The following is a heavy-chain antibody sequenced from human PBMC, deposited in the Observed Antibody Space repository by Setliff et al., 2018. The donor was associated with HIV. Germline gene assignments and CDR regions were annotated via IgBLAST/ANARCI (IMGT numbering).Heavy chain of an antibody. CDR2: IIPILGIT. Sequence: EASVKLSCKVSGGTFNSYTFTWVRQAPGQGLEWMGGIIPILGITHRAQNFQGRVTLTADESTSTAYMELNSLRSEDTAMYYCARGESAAAGTGVCDYWGQGTLVTVSS. V-gene: IGHV1-69*10. D-gene: IGHD6-13*01. CDR3: ARGESAAAGTGVCDY. J-gene: IGHJ4*02. CDR1: GGTFNSYT.